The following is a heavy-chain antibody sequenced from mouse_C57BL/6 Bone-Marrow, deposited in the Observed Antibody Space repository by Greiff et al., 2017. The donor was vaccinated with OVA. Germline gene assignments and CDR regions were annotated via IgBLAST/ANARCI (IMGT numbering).Heavy chain of an antibody. CDR1: GFTFSSYG. V-gene: IGHV5-6*01. Sequence: EVQLVESGGDLVKPGGSLKLSCAASGFTFSSYGMSWVRQTPDKRLEWVATISSGGSYTYYPDSVKGRFTISRDNAKNTLYLQMRSLKSEDTAMYYCARLGVFDYWGQGTTLTVSS. CDR2: ISSGGSYT. CDR3: ARLGVFDY. J-gene: IGHJ2*01.